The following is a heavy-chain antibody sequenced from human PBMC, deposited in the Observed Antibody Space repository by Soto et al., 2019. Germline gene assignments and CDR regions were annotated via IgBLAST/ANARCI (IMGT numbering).Heavy chain of an antibody. D-gene: IGHD2-2*01. J-gene: IGHJ5*02. CDR2: INHSGST. V-gene: IGHV4-34*01. Sequence: PSETLSLTCAFYGGSFRGYYWSWIRQTPGEGLEWIGEINHSGSTNHNPSLTSRVTISVGTSKNHFSLKLSSVTAADTAVYYCARAQVLPLNWFAPWGQGTLVTVSS. CDR3: ARAQVLPLNWFAP. CDR1: GGSFRGYY.